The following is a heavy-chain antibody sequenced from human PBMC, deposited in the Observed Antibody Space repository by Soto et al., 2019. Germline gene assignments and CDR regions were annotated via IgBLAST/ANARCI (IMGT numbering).Heavy chain of an antibody. CDR1: GFTFSTYG. J-gene: IGHJ2*01. D-gene: IGHD4-17*01. CDR3: AKAEYYGGNWYFDL. Sequence: EVQLLESGGGLVQPGGSLRLSCAASGFTFSTYGMNWVRQAPGKGLEWVSGITGSGASTYYADSVNGRFTISRDNSKNTLYLQMNSLRAEDTAVYYCAKAEYYGGNWYFDLWGRGTLVTVSS. V-gene: IGHV3-23*01. CDR2: ITGSGAST.